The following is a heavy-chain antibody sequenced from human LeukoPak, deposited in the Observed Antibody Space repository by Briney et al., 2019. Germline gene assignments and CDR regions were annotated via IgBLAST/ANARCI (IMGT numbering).Heavy chain of an antibody. CDR1: RFTLSSYW. Sequence: GGSLRLSCAASRFTLSSYWMSWVRQAPGKGLEWVSTISSSGGSTYYADSVKGRFTISRDNSKNTLYLQMNSLRAEDTAVYYCVRNDDRPDNGLDYWGQGTLVTVSS. CDR3: VRNDDRPDNGLDY. D-gene: IGHD3-22*01. J-gene: IGHJ4*02. V-gene: IGHV3-23*01. CDR2: ISSSGGST.